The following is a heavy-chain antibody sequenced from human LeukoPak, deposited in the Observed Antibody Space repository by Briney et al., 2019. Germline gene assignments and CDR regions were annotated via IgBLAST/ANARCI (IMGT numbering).Heavy chain of an antibody. CDR1: RFTFSGYW. CDR3: ARGEARSADY. D-gene: IGHD1-26*01. Sequence: GGSLRLSCAASRFTFSGYWMHWVRQAPGKGLVWVSRINSDGTTITYADSVNGRFTISRDNAKNTLYLQMNSLRAEDTAVYYCARGEARSADYWGQGTLVPVSS. CDR2: INSDGTTI. V-gene: IGHV3-74*01. J-gene: IGHJ4*02.